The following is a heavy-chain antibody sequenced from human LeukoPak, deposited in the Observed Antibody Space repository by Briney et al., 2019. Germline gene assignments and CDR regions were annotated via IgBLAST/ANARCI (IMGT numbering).Heavy chain of an antibody. CDR3: ARFGYYYGSGRGQQTGDY. J-gene: IGHJ4*02. Sequence: GSLRLSCAASGFTFSSYWMHWVGQAPGRGLVWVSRIDSVGGNTSYTDSVKGRFTTSTDNAKNTPYLQMNSLRAEDTAVYYCARFGYYYGSGRGQQTGDYWGQGTLVTVSP. CDR2: IDSVGGNT. D-gene: IGHD3-10*01. CDR1: GFTFSSYW. V-gene: IGHV3-74*01.